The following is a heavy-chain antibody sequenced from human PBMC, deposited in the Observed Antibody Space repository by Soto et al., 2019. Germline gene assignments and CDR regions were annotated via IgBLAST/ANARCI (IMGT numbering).Heavy chain of an antibody. D-gene: IGHD6-6*01. CDR1: GFTFTTYA. V-gene: IGHV3-23*01. CDR2: ISGSGGST. CDR3: AKNWDTTFSSSSH. J-gene: IGHJ4*02. Sequence: EVQLLESGGGLVQPGGSLRLSCAASGFTFTTYAMSWVRQAPGKGLEWVSAISGSGGSTYYTDSVKGRFTISRDNSKNTLYLQMNRLRAEDTAVYYFAKNWDTTFSSSSHWGQGTLVTVSS.